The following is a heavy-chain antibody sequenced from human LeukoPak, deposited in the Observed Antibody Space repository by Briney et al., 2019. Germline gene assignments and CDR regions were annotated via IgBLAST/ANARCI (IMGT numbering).Heavy chain of an antibody. CDR3: ARGKKDTAMVTLDY. J-gene: IGHJ4*02. CDR1: GGSISSGGYY. CDR2: IYYSGST. V-gene: IGHV4-31*03. D-gene: IGHD5-18*01. Sequence: SETLSLTCTVSGGSISSGGYYWSWIRQHPGKGLEWIGYIYYSGSTYYNPSLKSRVTISVDTSKNQFSLKLSSVTAADTAVYYCARGKKDTAMVTLDYWGQGTLVTVSS.